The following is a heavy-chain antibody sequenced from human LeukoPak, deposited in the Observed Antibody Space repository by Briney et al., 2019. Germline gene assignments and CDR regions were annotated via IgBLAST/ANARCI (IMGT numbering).Heavy chain of an antibody. CDR3: ARHYDSSIGYFDY. J-gene: IGHJ4*02. D-gene: IGHD3-22*01. CDR1: GGSISSYY. CDR2: IYYSGST. V-gene: IGHV4-59*01. Sequence: SETLSLTCTVSGGSISSYYWSWIRQPPGKGLEWIGYIYYSGSTNYNPSLKSRVTISVDTSKNQFSLKLSSVTAADTAVYYCARHYDSSIGYFDYWGQGTLVTVSS.